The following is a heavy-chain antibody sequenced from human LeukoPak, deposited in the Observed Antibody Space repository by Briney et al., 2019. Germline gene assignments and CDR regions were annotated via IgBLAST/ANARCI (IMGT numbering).Heavy chain of an antibody. V-gene: IGHV1-46*01. D-gene: IGHD2-2*01. CDR1: GYTFTGYY. CDR2: IDPSGGST. Sequence: GASVKVSCKASGYTFTGYYMHWVRQAPGQGLEWMGMIDPSGGSTNYAQRFQGRVTMTRDTSTSTVYMELSSLRSEDTAVYSCARVRYCTSTSCPDFDCWGQGTLVTVSS. J-gene: IGHJ4*02. CDR3: ARVRYCTSTSCPDFDC.